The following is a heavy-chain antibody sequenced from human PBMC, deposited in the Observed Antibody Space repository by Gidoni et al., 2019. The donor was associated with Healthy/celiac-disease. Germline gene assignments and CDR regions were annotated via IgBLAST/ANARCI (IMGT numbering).Heavy chain of an antibody. V-gene: IGHV2-70*01. J-gene: IGHJ3*02. CDR1: GFSLSTSGMC. CDR3: TRIDRMVRGVTRGGAFDI. CDR2: IDWDDDK. D-gene: IGHD3-10*01. Sequence: QVTLRESGPALVKPTQTLTLTCTFSGFSLSTSGMCVSWIRQPPGKALEWLALIDWDDDKYYSTSLKTRLTISKDTSKNQVVLTMTNMDPVDTATYYCTRIDRMVRGVTRGGAFDIWGQGTMVTVSS.